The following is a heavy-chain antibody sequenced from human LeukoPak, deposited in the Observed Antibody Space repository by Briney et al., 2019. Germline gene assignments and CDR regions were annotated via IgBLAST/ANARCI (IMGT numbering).Heavy chain of an antibody. D-gene: IGHD3-3*01. J-gene: IGHJ5*02. CDR2: INLSAGST. Sequence: ASVKVSCEASGYTFTSYYMHWVRQAPGQGLEWMGVINLSAGSTSYAQKFQGRVTMTRDTSTTTVYMELSSLRSEDTAVYDCARGVRFLAWADRETPSHFDPWGQGTLVTVSS. V-gene: IGHV1-46*03. CDR1: GYTFTSYY. CDR3: ARGVRFLAWADRETPSHFDP.